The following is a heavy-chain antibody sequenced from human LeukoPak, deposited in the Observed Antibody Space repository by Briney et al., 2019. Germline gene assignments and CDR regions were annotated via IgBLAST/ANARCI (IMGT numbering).Heavy chain of an antibody. CDR1: GYTFTSYG. Sequence: LAASVKLSCKASGYTFTSYGFSWVRQAPGQGVEWMGWISAYNGNTNYAQKLQGRVTMTTDTSTSTAYMELRSLRSDDTAVYYCARDPTAAGTLLDYWGQGTLVTVSS. V-gene: IGHV1-18*01. CDR2: ISAYNGNT. J-gene: IGHJ4*02. D-gene: IGHD6-13*01. CDR3: ARDPTAAGTLLDY.